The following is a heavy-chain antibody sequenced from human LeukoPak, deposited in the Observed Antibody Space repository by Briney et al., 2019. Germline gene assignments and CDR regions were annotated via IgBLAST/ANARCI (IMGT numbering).Heavy chain of an antibody. Sequence: SETLSLTCAVYGGSFSGYYWSWIRQPPGKGLEWIGEINHSGSTNYNPSLKSRVTISVDTSNNQFSLKLSSVTAADTAVYYCARVGYYYDSSGSSSLDYWGQGTLVTVSS. D-gene: IGHD3-22*01. V-gene: IGHV4-34*01. J-gene: IGHJ4*02. CDR2: INHSGST. CDR3: ARVGYYYDSSGSSSLDY. CDR1: GGSFSGYY.